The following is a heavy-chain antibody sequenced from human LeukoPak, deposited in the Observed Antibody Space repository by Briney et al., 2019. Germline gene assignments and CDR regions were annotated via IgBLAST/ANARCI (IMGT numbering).Heavy chain of an antibody. CDR2: IYYSGNT. Sequence: SETLSLTCTVSGDSISTSNSYWGWIRQPPGKGLEWIGSIYYSGNTYYNASLKSRVTISVDTSKNQSSLKLSSVTAADTAVYYCARHSPVGIFYFDYWGQGTLVTVSS. CDR1: GDSISTSNSY. J-gene: IGHJ4*02. D-gene: IGHD1-26*01. V-gene: IGHV4-39*01. CDR3: ARHSPVGIFYFDY.